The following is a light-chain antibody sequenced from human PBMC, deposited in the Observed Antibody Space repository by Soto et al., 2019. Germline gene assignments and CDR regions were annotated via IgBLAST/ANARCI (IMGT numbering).Light chain of an antibody. V-gene: IGKV3-20*01. Sequence: EIVLTQSPGTLSLSPGERATLSCRASQSVSSNYLAWYQQKPGQAPRLLIYRASSRDTGIPDRLSGSGSGTDFTLTINRLEPEDFAVYYCQQYGNSPITFGQGTRLEIK. CDR1: QSVSSNY. J-gene: IGKJ5*01. CDR3: QQYGNSPIT. CDR2: RAS.